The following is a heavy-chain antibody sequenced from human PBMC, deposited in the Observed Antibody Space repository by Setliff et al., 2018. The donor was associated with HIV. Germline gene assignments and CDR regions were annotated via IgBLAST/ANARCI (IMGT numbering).Heavy chain of an antibody. J-gene: IGHJ6*03. Sequence: ASVKVSCKASAYTFTSHGISWVRQAPGQGLEWMGWISAYNGNTNYAQNLQGRVTMTTDTPTSTAYMELSSLRSDDTAVYYCARARGPFSGSYTEDYYYMDVWGKGTTVTAP. CDR3: ARARGPFSGSYTEDYYYMDV. CDR2: ISAYNGNT. D-gene: IGHD1-26*01. CDR1: AYTFTSHG. V-gene: IGHV1-18*01.